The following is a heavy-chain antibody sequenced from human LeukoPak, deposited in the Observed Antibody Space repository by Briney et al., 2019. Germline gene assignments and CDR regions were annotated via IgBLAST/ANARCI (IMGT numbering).Heavy chain of an antibody. CDR2: IYYSGST. V-gene: IGHV4-39*01. J-gene: IGHJ3*02. CDR1: GGSISSSSYY. D-gene: IGHD5-12*01. CDR3: ARHSRSGYSGYENAFDI. Sequence: SETLSLTCTVSGGSISSSSYYWGWIRQPPGKGLEWIGSIYYSGSTYYTPSLKSRVTISVDTSKNQFSPKLSSVTAADTAVYYCARHSRSGYSGYENAFDIWGQGTMVTASS.